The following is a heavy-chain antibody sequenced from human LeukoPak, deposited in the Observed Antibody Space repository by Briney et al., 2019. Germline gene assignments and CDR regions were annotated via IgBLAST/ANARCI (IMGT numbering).Heavy chain of an antibody. D-gene: IGHD4-23*01. CDR2: IYFSGST. CDR3: ARGDYGGNSEPYFDY. CDR1: GGSISTYY. Sequence: SETLSLTCTVSGGSISTYYWSWIRQPPGKGLEWIGYIYFSGSTNYNPSLKSRVTISVDTSKNQFSLKLSSVTAADTAVYYCARGDYGGNSEPYFDYWGQGTLVTVSS. J-gene: IGHJ4*02. V-gene: IGHV4-59*01.